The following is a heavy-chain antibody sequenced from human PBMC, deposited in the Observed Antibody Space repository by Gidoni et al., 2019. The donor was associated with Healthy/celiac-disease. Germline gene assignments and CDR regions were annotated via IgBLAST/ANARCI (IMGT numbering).Heavy chain of an antibody. CDR1: GGTFSSYA. V-gene: IGHV1-69*01. J-gene: IGHJ3*02. D-gene: IGHD1-1*01. CDR3: ARTNWNPGSSWAFDI. Sequence: QVQLVQSGAEVKKPGSSVKVSCKASGGTFSSYAISWVRPAPGQGLEWMGGIIPILGTANYAQKCQGRVTITADESTSTAYMELSSLRSEDTAVYYCARTNWNPGSSWAFDIWGQGTMVTVSS. CDR2: IIPILGTA.